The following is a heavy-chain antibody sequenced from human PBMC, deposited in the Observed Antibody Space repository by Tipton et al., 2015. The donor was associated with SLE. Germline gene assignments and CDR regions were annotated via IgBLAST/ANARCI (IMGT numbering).Heavy chain of an antibody. D-gene: IGHD4-17*01. CDR2: IYYSGST. J-gene: IGHJ6*03. V-gene: IGHV4-31*03. CDR1: GGSISSGHY. Sequence: TLSLTCIVSGGSISSGHYWSWIRQPPGKALEWIGYIYYSGSTSYKSSLKNRITISVDTSKKQFSLKLSSVTAADTAVYYCEGAATGTNYYMDVWGKGTTVTVSS. CDR3: EGAATGTNYYMDV.